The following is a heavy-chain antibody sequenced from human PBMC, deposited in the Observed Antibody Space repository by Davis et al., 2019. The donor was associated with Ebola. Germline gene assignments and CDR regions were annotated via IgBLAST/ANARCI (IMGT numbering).Heavy chain of an antibody. CDR2: IHYSESP. V-gene: IGHV4-59*08. D-gene: IGHD2-2*01. Sequence: PETLSPTCTVAARSTSIHYWSWIRQLPGNGLEWVGYIHYSESPNYNPSPNSRSTIPVTTPKNQYSLSSVTSADTAVYYCTRLVPAASNWFDPWGQGTLVTVSS. J-gene: IGHJ5*02. CDR1: ARSTSIHY. CDR3: TRLVPAASNWFDP.